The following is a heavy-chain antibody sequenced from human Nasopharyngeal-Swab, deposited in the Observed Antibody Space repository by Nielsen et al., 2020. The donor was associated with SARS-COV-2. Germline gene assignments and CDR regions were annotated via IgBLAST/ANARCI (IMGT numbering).Heavy chain of an antibody. D-gene: IGHD3-3*01. V-gene: IGHV1-18*01. CDR3: ARVGETIFGVVIRNYYGMDV. Sequence: WVRQAPGQGLEWMGWISAYNGNTNYAQKLQGRVTMTTDTSTSTAYMELRSLRSEDTAVYYCARVGETIFGVVIRNYYGMDVWGQGTTVTVSS. CDR2: ISAYNGNT. J-gene: IGHJ6*02.